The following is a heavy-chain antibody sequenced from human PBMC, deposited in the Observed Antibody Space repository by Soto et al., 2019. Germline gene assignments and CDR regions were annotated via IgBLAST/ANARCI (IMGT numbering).Heavy chain of an antibody. Sequence: EVQLEESGGGLIKPGESLTLSCAASDFILSDAWMKWVRQAPGKGLEWVGGIKSKAYGGTTDYAGPRKGNFTILRYDSKNTLYLQMNSLQAENTAMYYCASYRDSSGLRRYDYWGQGALVTVSS. V-gene: IGHV3-15*07. D-gene: IGHD3-22*01. J-gene: IGHJ4*02. CDR1: DFILSDAW. CDR3: ASYRDSSGLRRYDY. CDR2: IKSKAYGGTT.